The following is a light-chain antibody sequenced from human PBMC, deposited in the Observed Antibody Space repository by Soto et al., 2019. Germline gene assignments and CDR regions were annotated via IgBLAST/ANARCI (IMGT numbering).Light chain of an antibody. CDR1: QSISSY. CDR2: AAS. J-gene: IGKJ4*01. CDR3: QQSYSTPLT. V-gene: IGKV1-39*01. Sequence: DIQMTQSPSSLSASVGDRVTLTCRASQSISSYLNWYQQKPGKAPKPLIYAASRLQSGVPSRFSGSGSWTDFTLTVSSPQPEDFATYYRQQSYSTPLTFGGGTMVEIK.